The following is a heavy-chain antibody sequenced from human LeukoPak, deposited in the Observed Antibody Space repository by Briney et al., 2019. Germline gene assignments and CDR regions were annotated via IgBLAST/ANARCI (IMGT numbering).Heavy chain of an antibody. CDR3: ARAGAYYDILTGYYYYYYGMDV. CDR2: VWYDGSNK. D-gene: IGHD3-9*01. J-gene: IGHJ6*02. CDR1: GFTFSSYG. Sequence: GGSLRLSCAASGFTFSSYGMHWVRQAPGKGLEWVAVVWYDGSNKYYADSVKGRFTISRDNSKNTLYLQMNSLRAEDTAVYYCARAGAYYDILTGYYYYYYGMDVWGQGTTVTVSS. V-gene: IGHV3-33*01.